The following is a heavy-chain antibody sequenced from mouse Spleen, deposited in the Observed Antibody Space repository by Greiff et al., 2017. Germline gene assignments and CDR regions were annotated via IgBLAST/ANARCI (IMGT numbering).Heavy chain of an antibody. D-gene: IGHD3-2*01. V-gene: IGHV1-9*01. CDR3: ASTARATYNSFAY. CDR2: ILPGSGST. CDR1: GYTFTGYW. Sequence: VQGVESGAELMKPGASVKLSCKATGYTFTGYWIEWVKQRPGHGLEWIGEILPGSGSTNYNEKFKGKATFTADTSSNTAYMQLSSLSTEDSAIYYCASTARATYNSFAYWGQGTLVTVSS. J-gene: IGHJ3*01.